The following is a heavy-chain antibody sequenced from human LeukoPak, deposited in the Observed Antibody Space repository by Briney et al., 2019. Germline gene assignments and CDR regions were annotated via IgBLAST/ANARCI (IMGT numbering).Heavy chain of an antibody. J-gene: IGHJ6*03. V-gene: IGHV5-51*01. CDR3: ARLQYYYGSGTVENHMDV. D-gene: IGHD3-10*01. CDR2: IYPGDSDT. Sequence: GESLKISCKGSGYSFTSYWIGWVRQMPGKGLEWMGIIYPGDSDTRYSPSFQGQVTISADKSISTAYLQWSSLKASDTAMYYCARLQYYYGSGTVENHMDVWGKGTTVTVSS. CDR1: GYSFTSYW.